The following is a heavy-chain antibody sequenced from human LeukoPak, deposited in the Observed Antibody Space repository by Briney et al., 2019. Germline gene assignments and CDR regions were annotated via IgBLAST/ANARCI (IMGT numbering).Heavy chain of an antibody. D-gene: IGHD3-22*01. V-gene: IGHV4-39*07. Sequence: SETLSLTCNVSGGSISSSSYYWGWIRQSPGKDLEWIGSIYYSANTYHNPSLKSRVTLSVYTSKNQFSLGLNSVTAADTAVYYCARGGMVLYYYDSSGYSHYFDYWGQGTLVTVSS. J-gene: IGHJ4*02. CDR1: GGSISSSSYY. CDR2: IYYSANT. CDR3: ARGGMVLYYYDSSGYSHYFDY.